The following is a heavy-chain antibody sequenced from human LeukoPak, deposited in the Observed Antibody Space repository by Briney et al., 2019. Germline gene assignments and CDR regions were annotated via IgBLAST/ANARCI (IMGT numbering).Heavy chain of an antibody. CDR3: ARVWDRPFDP. CDR1: GGSISSSSYY. J-gene: IGHJ5*02. Sequence: SETLSLTCTVSGGSISSSSYYWGWIRQPPGKGLEWIGSIYYSGSTYYNPSLKSRVTISVDTSKNQFSLKLSSVTAADTAVYYCARVWDRPFDPWGQGTLVTVSS. V-gene: IGHV4-39*07. CDR2: IYYSGST. D-gene: IGHD3-16*01.